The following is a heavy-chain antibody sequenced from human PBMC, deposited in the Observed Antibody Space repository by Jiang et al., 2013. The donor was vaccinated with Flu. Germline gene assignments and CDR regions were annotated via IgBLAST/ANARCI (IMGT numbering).Heavy chain of an antibody. D-gene: IGHD6-13*01. Sequence: GSGLVKPSETLSLTCTVSGGSISSSSYYWGWIRQPPGKGLEWIGSIYYSASTYYNPSLKSRVTISVDTSKNQFSLKLSSVTAADTAVYYCARVLAGTSSRGLFDYWGQGTLVTVSS. CDR3: ARVLAGTSSRGLFDY. CDR2: IYYSAST. V-gene: IGHV4-39*07. J-gene: IGHJ4*02. CDR1: GGSISSSSYY.